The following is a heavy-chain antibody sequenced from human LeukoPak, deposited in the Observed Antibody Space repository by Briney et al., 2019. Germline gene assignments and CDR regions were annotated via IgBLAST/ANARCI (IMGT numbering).Heavy chain of an antibody. CDR3: ARHMGNYYDSSGTPGMDV. D-gene: IGHD3-22*01. V-gene: IGHV5-51*01. Sequence: GESLKISCKGSGYSFTSYWIGWVRQMPGKGLEWMGIIYPGDSDTRCSPSFQGQVTISADKSISTAYLQWSSLKASDTAMYYCARHMGNYYDSSGTPGMDVWGQGTMVTVSS. J-gene: IGHJ6*02. CDR1: GYSFTSYW. CDR2: IYPGDSDT.